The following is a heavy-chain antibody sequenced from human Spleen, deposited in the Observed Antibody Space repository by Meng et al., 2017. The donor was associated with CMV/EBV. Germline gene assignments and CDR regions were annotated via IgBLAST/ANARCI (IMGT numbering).Heavy chain of an antibody. CDR2: INPNSGGT. CDR3: ASCIAVAGTSFDY. J-gene: IGHJ4*02. V-gene: IGHV1-2*06. CDR1: GYTFTDYY. D-gene: IGHD6-19*01. Sequence: KASGYTFTDYYIHWVRQAPGQGLEWLGRINPNSGGTNSAQKFQGRVTMTRDTSISTAYMELSRLRSDDTAVYYCASCIAVAGTSFDYWGQGTLVTVSS.